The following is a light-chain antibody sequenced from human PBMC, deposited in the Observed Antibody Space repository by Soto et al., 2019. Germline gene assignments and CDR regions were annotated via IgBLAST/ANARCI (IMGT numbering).Light chain of an antibody. CDR1: QGISNH. CDR2: DAS. J-gene: IGKJ5*01. CDR3: LQHTNFPLT. Sequence: DIQMTQSPSSMSASVGDRLTITCRASQGISNHLVWFKQRPGKVPKXXSYDASSLQTGVPSRFRGSGSGTDFTLTISSLQPEDFETYYCLQHTNFPLTFGQGTRLEIK. V-gene: IGKV1-17*03.